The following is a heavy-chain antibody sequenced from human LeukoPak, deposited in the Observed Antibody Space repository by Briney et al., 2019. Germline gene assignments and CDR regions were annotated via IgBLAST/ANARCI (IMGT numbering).Heavy chain of an antibody. J-gene: IGHJ6*03. CDR3: ARGYFYMDV. CDR2: TYYRSKWSN. Sequence: SQTLSLTFAISGDSVSSNSAAWNWLRQSPLRGLEWLGRTYYRSKWSNDYAIFVKSRIIINPDTSKNQFSLQLNSVTPEDTAVYYCARGYFYMDVWGKGTTVTVSS. CDR1: GDSVSSNSAA. V-gene: IGHV6-1*01.